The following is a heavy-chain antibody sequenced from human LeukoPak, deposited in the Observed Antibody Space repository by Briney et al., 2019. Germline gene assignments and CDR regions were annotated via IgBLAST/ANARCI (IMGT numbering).Heavy chain of an antibody. Sequence: GGSLRLSCAASGFTFNNYAMSWVRQAPGKGLEWVSAISGSGGSTYYADSVKGRFTISRDNSKNTLYLQMNSLRAEDTAVYYCAKDLGLWLPVYSFDYWGQGTLVTVSS. V-gene: IGHV3-23*01. D-gene: IGHD5-18*01. CDR1: GFTFNNYA. CDR2: ISGSGGST. CDR3: AKDLGLWLPVYSFDY. J-gene: IGHJ4*02.